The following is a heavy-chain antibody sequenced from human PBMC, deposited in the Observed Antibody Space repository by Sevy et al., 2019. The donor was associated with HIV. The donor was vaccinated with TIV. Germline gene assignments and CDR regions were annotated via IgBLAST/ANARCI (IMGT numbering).Heavy chain of an antibody. CDR2: IRGEVYGGTT. D-gene: IGHD4-17*01. CDR3: TRGRRVYADYGVDY. CDR1: GFTFGEYY. V-gene: IGHV3-49*03. J-gene: IGHJ4*02. Sequence: GGSLRLSCTASGFTFGEYYMSWFRQAPGKGLEWVSFIRGEVYGGTTEYAASVKGRFTISRDDSKSIAYLQMSSLKTEDTGVYYCTRGRRVYADYGVDYWGQGPLVTVSS.